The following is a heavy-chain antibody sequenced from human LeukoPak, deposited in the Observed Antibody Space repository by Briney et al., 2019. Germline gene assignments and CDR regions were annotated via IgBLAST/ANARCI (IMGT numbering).Heavy chain of an antibody. CDR3: ARELMVRGVVDY. J-gene: IGHJ4*02. CDR1: GGTFSSYA. CDR2: IIPILGIA. Sequence: SVKVSCRASGGTFSSYAISWVRQAPGQGLEWMGRIIPILGIANYAQKFQGRVTITADKSTSTAYMELSSLRSEDTAVYYCARELMVRGVVDYWGQGTLVTVSS. V-gene: IGHV1-69*04. D-gene: IGHD3-10*01.